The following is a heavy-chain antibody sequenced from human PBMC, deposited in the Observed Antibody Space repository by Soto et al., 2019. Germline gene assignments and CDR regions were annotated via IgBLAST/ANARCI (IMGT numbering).Heavy chain of an antibody. CDR1: GYTFTRYG. J-gene: IGHJ2*01. CDR3: ARGTNYYDSSGPGWYFDL. CDR2: ISAYNGNT. V-gene: IGHV1-18*01. Sequence: QVQLVQSGAEVKKPGPSVKFSCKASGYTFTRYGISWVRQAPGQGLEWMGWISAYNGNTNYAQKPQGRVTMTTDTSTSTAYMELRSLRSDDTAVYYCARGTNYYDSSGPGWYFDLWGRGTLVTVSS. D-gene: IGHD3-22*01.